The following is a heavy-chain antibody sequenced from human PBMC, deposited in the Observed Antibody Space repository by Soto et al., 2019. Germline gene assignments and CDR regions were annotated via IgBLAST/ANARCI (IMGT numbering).Heavy chain of an antibody. D-gene: IGHD1-26*01. Sequence: PGGSLRLSCAASGFTFSDYYMTWIRQAPGKGLEWVSYISSSSSYTNYADSVKGRFTISRDNAKNSLYLQFNSLRAEDTAVYYCARERTGYSNDFDYWGQGTLVTVS. CDR1: GFTFSDYY. J-gene: IGHJ4*02. CDR2: ISSSSSYT. CDR3: ARERTGYSNDFDY. V-gene: IGHV3-11*05.